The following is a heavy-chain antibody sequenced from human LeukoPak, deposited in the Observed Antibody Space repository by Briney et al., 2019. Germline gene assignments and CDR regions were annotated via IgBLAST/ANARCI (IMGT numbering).Heavy chain of an antibody. CDR2: IYYSGST. J-gene: IGHJ3*01. Sequence: NPSETLSLTCTVSGGSISSSSYYWGWIRQPPGKRLEWIGSIYYSGSTYYNPSLRSRVTISVDTSKNQFSLKLSSVTAAHTAVSYCASGNYYDSSGYGWGQGTMVTVSS. D-gene: IGHD3-22*01. CDR1: GGSISSSSYY. V-gene: IGHV4-39*01. CDR3: ASGNYYDSSGYG.